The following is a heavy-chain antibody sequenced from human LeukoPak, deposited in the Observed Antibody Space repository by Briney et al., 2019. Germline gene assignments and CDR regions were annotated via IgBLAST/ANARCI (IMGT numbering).Heavy chain of an antibody. Sequence: ASVKVSCKASGYTFTSYGISWVRQAPGQGLEWMGWISAYNGNTSYAQKLQGRVTMTTDTSTSTAYMELRSLRSDDTAVYYCARGDLMTTVTKFDYWGQGTLVTVSS. V-gene: IGHV1-18*01. D-gene: IGHD4-17*01. J-gene: IGHJ4*02. CDR1: GYTFTSYG. CDR3: ARGDLMTTVTKFDY. CDR2: ISAYNGNT.